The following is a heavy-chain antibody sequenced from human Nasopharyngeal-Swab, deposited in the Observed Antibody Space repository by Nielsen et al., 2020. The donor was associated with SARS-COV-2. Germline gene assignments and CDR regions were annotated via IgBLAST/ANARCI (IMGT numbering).Heavy chain of an antibody. Sequence: WIRQPPGKGLEWIGQINHSGSTNYNPSLKSRVTISVDTSKNHFSLELISVTAADTAVYYCARARGDSSGSSYWGQGTLVTVSS. CDR3: ARARGDSSGSSY. D-gene: IGHD3-22*01. CDR2: INHSGST. V-gene: IGHV4-34*01. J-gene: IGHJ4*01.